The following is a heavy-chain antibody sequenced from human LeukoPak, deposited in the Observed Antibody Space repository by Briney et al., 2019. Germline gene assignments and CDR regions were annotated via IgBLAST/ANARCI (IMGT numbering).Heavy chain of an antibody. V-gene: IGHV3-30*02. CDR1: GFIFSNYG. CDR3: AKGGYYDVWSAYDY. Sequence: PGRSLRLSCAASGFIFSNYGMHWVRQAPGKGLEWVAFIRYDGNGKYYGDSVEGRFTISRDSSKNTLSLQMNSLKSEDTAVYYCAKGGYYDVWSAYDYWGQGTLVTVSS. D-gene: IGHD3-3*01. J-gene: IGHJ4*02. CDR2: IRYDGNGK.